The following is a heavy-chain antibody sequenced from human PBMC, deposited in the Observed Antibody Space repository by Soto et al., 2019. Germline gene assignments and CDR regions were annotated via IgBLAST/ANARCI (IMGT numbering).Heavy chain of an antibody. Sequence: QLQLQESGPGLVKPAETLSLKCAVSGGSVSSGNYFWGWIRQPPGKGLEWIGNIYYNGDTYYSPSLKSRVTMSVDTAQNQFSLRLTSAAAAATAVYYCATRLIDNWNQGHAIDFWGQGTLVTVSS. CDR3: ATRLIDNWNQGHAIDF. D-gene: IGHD1-20*01. J-gene: IGHJ3*01. V-gene: IGHV4-39*01. CDR2: IYYNGDT. CDR1: GGSVSSGNYF.